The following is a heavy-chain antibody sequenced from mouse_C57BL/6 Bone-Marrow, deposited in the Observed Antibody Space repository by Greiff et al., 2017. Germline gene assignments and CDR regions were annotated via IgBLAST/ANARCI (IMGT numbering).Heavy chain of an antibody. J-gene: IGHJ4*01. CDR2: IYPGGGYT. CDR3: ARWGGLRRHARDY. CDR1: GYTFTNYW. Sequence: VQLQQSGAELVRPGTSVKMSCKASGYTFTNYWIGWAKQRPGHGLEWIGDIYPGGGYTNYNEKFKGKATLTADKSSSTAYMQFSSLTSEDSANYYCARWGGLRRHARDYWGQGTSVTVSS. V-gene: IGHV1-63*01. D-gene: IGHD2-4*01.